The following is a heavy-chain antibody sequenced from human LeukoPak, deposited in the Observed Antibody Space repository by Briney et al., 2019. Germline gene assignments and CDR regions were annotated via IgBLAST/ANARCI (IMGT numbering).Heavy chain of an antibody. CDR3: ARGQRRGYYDFWSRYPYFDY. J-gene: IGHJ4*02. Sequence: GGSLRLSCVSSGFTFSNYEMNWVRQAPGKGLEWISYISGRGVVYYADSVKGRFTVSRDDANNSLYLQMNSLMAEDTAVYYCARGQRRGYYDFWSRYPYFDYWGQGTLVTVSS. V-gene: IGHV3-48*03. D-gene: IGHD3-3*01. CDR2: ISGRGVV. CDR1: GFTFSNYE.